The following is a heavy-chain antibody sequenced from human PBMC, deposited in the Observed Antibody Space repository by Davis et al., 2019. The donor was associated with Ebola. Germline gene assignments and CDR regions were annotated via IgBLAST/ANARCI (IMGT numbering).Heavy chain of an antibody. V-gene: IGHV1-3*01. J-gene: IGHJ5*02. CDR1: GYTFTSFA. CDR3: ARGITMVRALDWFDP. CDR2: INAGNGNT. Sequence: ASVKVSCKASGYTFTSFAMHWVRQAPGQRLEWMGWINAGNGNTKYSQRFQDRVTITRDTSTSTAYMELRSLRSDDTAVYYCARGITMVRALDWFDPWGQGTLVTVSS. D-gene: IGHD3-10*01.